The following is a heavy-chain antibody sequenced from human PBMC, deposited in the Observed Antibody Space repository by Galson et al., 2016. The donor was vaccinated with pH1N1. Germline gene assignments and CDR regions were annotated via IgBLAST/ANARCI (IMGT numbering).Heavy chain of an antibody. D-gene: IGHD3-9*01. CDR3: ARDDTGYDRLNAFDI. CDR2: VYSSGST. J-gene: IGHJ3*02. V-gene: IGHV4-4*07. Sequence: SETLSLTCTVSGGPISDWFWSWFRQPAGKGLEWIGRVYSSGSTNYNPSLKSRVTMSVDTSKNQFSLKLSSVTAADTAMYYCARDDTGYDRLNAFDIWGHGTLVTVSS. CDR1: GGPISDWF.